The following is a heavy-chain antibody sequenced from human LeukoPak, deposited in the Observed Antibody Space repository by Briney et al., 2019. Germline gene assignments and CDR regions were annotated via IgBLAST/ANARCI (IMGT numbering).Heavy chain of an antibody. V-gene: IGHV3-9*01. Sequence: PGGSLRLSCAASGFTFDDYAMHWVRQAPGKGLEWVSGISWNSGSIGYADSVKGRFTISRDNAKNSLYLQMNSLRAEDTALYYCAPLGYCSSTSCPAYWGQGTLVTVSS. D-gene: IGHD2-2*01. J-gene: IGHJ4*02. CDR3: APLGYCSSTSCPAY. CDR1: GFTFDDYA. CDR2: ISWNSGSI.